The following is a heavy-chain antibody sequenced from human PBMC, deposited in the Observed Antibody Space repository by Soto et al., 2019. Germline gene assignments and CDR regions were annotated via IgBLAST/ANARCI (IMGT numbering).Heavy chain of an antibody. V-gene: IGHV3-53*01. CDR2: MYTGGDT. J-gene: IGHJ4*02. CDR1: GFIVSDTY. D-gene: IGHD2-15*01. CDR3: ARDTPSTY. Sequence: GGSLRLSRAASGFIVSDTYMTWVRQAPGKGLEWVSVMYTGGDTFYADSVKGRFTMSRDASKNTVFLQMNSLKAEDTALYYCARDTPSTYWGRGTLVTVSS.